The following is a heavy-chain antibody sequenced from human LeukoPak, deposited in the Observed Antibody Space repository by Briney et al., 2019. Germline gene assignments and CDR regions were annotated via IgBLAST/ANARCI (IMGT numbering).Heavy chain of an antibody. J-gene: IGHJ6*03. CDR3: ARDRLAYCGGDCYTLGYYYYYMDV. CDR1: GYTFNRNN. D-gene: IGHD2-21*02. V-gene: IGHV1-2*02. CDR2: ISTYNGNT. Sequence: GASVKVSCKASGYTFNRNNINWVRQAPGQGLEWMGCISTYNGNTNYAQKFQGRVTMTRDTSISTAYMELSRLRSDDTAVYYCARDRLAYCGGDCYTLGYYYYYMDVWRKGTTVTISS.